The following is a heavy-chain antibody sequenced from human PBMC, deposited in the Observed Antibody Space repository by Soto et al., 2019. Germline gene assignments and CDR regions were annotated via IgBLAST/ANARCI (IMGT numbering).Heavy chain of an antibody. J-gene: IGHJ4*02. Sequence: EVQLIEYGGGLVQPGGSLRLSCAASGFTFTKSWMHWVRQTPGKGLEWVSRVNTDGSDTIYADSVKGRFTISRDNAKNRLYLQMNSLTAADTAMYYCARDQSVSGPTTFHYWGQGALVTVSS. CDR1: GFTFTKSW. CDR3: ARDQSVSGPTTFHY. V-gene: IGHV3-74*01. CDR2: VNTDGSDT. D-gene: IGHD6-19*01.